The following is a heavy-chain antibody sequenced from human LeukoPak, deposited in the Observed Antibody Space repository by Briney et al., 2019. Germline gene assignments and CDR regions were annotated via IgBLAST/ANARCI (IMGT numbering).Heavy chain of an antibody. V-gene: IGHV1-18*01. Sequence: ASVKVSCKASGYTFTSYGISWVRQAPGQGLEWMGWISPYNGNTNYAQKLQGRVTITTDTSTSTAYMELRSLRSDDTAVYYCARGPAAHGSAYFDYWGQGTLVTVSS. CDR2: ISPYNGNT. CDR3: ARGPAAHGSAYFDY. D-gene: IGHD3-10*01. CDR1: GYTFTSYG. J-gene: IGHJ4*02.